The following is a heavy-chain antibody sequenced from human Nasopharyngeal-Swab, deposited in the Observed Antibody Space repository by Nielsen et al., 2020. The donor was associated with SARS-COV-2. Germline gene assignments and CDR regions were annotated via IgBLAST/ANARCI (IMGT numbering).Heavy chain of an antibody. J-gene: IGHJ6*02. CDR2: ISGSGSYV. CDR1: GFTFNTYS. D-gene: IGHD3-3*01. V-gene: IGHV3-21*01. CDR3: ARDGLDYDFWSAYFMDV. Sequence: LKISRAGSGFTFNTYSMIWVRQVPGEGLEWVSSISGSGSYVYYADSVKGRFTISRDNAKNSLYLQMNSLRAEDTAVYYCARDGLDYDFWSAYFMDVWGQGTTVTVSS.